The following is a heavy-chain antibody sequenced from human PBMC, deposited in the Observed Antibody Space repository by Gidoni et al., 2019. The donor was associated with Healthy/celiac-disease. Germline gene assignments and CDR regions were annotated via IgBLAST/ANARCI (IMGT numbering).Heavy chain of an antibody. Sequence: EVQLVESGGGLVKPGGSLRLSCAPSGFTFSNAWMNWVRQAPGTGLEWVGRSKSKTDGGTTDYAAPVKGRFTISRDDSKNTLYLQMNILKTEDTAVYYCTTDLGGFGVVINVYYGMDVWGQGTTVTVSS. CDR3: TTDLGGFGVVINVYYGMDV. V-gene: IGHV3-15*07. CDR2: SKSKTDGGTT. J-gene: IGHJ6*02. CDR1: GFTFSNAW. D-gene: IGHD3-3*01.